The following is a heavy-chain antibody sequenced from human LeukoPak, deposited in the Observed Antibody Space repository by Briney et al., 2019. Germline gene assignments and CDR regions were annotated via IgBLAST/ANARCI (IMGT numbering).Heavy chain of an antibody. V-gene: IGHV3-20*04. CDR3: ARVSDISVAAYFDY. D-gene: IGHD6-19*01. Sequence: GGSLRLSCAASGFTFSNYAMSWVRQAPGKGLEWVSNINWNGGSTGYADSVRGRFTISRDNAKNSLYLQMNSLRAEDTALYYCARVSDISVAAYFDYWGQGTRVTVSS. CDR1: GFTFSNYA. CDR2: INWNGGST. J-gene: IGHJ4*02.